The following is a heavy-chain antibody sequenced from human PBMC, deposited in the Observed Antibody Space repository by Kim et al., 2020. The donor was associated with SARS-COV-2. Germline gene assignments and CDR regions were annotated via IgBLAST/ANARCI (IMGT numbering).Heavy chain of an antibody. CDR1: GFTFSSYD. J-gene: IGHJ3*02. D-gene: IGHD3-10*01. Sequence: GGSLRLSCAASGFTFSSYDMHWVRQATGKGLEWVSAIGTAGDTYYPGSVKGRFTISRENAKNSLYLQMNSLRAGDTAVYYCARGGLRYYGSGSFRPDPFDICGQGTMVTVSS. CDR3: ARGGLRYYGSGSFRPDPFDI. V-gene: IGHV3-13*01. CDR2: IGTAGDT.